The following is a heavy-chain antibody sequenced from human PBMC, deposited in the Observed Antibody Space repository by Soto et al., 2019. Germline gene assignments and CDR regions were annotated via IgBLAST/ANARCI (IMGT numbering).Heavy chain of an antibody. CDR2: IYSGGST. CDR1: GFTVSSNY. V-gene: IGHV3-66*01. D-gene: IGHD5-12*01. CDR3: ARYHSGYDPEWVEDY. Sequence: LGGSLRLSCAASGFTVSSNYMSWVRQAPGKGLEWVSVIYSGGSTYYADSVKGRFTISRDNSKNTLYLQMNSLRAEDTAVYYCARYHSGYDPEWVEDYWGQGTLVTVSS. J-gene: IGHJ4*02.